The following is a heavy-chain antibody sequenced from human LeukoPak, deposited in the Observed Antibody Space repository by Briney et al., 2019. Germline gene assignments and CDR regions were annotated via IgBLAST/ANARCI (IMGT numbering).Heavy chain of an antibody. J-gene: IGHJ5*02. Sequence: PSETLSLTCTVSGGSISSSSYYWGWIRQPPGKGLEWIGSIYYSGSTYYNPSLKSRVTISVDTSKNQFSLKLSSVTAADTAAYYCARRYGDPIENWFDPWGQGTLVTVSS. CDR3: ARRYGDPIENWFDP. V-gene: IGHV4-39*01. CDR2: IYYSGST. CDR1: GGSISSSSYY. D-gene: IGHD4-17*01.